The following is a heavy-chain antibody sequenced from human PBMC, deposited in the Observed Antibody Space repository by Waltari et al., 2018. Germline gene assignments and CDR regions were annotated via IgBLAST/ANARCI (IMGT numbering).Heavy chain of an antibody. CDR1: GGSISSSSYY. J-gene: IGHJ4*02. CDR3: ARRTVAGLDY. V-gene: IGHV4-39*01. CDR2: IYYSGST. Sequence: QLQLQESGPGLVKPSETLSLTCTVSGGSISSSSYYWGWIRQPPGKGLEWIGSIYYSGSTYYNPSLKSRVTISVDTSKNQFSLKLSSVTAADSAVYYCARRTVAGLDYWGQGTLVTVSS. D-gene: IGHD6-19*01.